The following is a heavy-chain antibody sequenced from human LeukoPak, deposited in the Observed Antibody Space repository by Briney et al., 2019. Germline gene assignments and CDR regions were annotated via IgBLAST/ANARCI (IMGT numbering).Heavy chain of an antibody. CDR2: INHSGST. D-gene: IGHD2-2*01. V-gene: IGHV4-34*01. J-gene: IGHJ3*02. CDR1: GGSFSDYY. CDR3: ARRPYSRSTTSCYLSLGAFDI. Sequence: SETLSLTCAVYGGSFSDYYWNWIRQAPGKGLEWIGEINHSGSTNYSPSLKSRVTISVDTSKNQFSLKLSSVTAADTAVYYCARRPYSRSTTSCYLSLGAFDIWGQGTMVTVSS.